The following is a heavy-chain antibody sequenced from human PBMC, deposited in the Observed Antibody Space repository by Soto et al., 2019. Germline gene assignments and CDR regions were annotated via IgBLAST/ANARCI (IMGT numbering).Heavy chain of an antibody. Sequence: PSETLSLTCTVSGGSVGSGSYYWSWIRQPPGKGLEWIGYIYYSGSTNYNPSLKSRVTISVDTSKNQFSLKLSSVTAADTAVYYCARDTGRAFDIWGQGTMVTDSS. CDR1: GGSVGSGSYY. CDR2: IYYSGST. CDR3: ARDTGRAFDI. V-gene: IGHV4-61*01. D-gene: IGHD3-10*01. J-gene: IGHJ3*02.